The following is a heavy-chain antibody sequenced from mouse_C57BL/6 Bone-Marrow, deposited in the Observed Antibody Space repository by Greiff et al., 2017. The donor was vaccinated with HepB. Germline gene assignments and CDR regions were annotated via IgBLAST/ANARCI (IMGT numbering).Heavy chain of an antibody. Sequence: QVQLQQPGAELVKPGASVKMSCKASGYSFTSYWMHWVKQRPGQGLEWIGMIHPNSGSTNYNEKFKSKATLTVDKSSSTAYMHLSGLTSEDSAVYYCAREGSYGNYGWYFDVWGTGTTVTVSS. V-gene: IGHV1-64*01. CDR3: AREGSYGNYGWYFDV. J-gene: IGHJ1*03. D-gene: IGHD2-1*01. CDR2: IHPNSGST. CDR1: GYSFTSYW.